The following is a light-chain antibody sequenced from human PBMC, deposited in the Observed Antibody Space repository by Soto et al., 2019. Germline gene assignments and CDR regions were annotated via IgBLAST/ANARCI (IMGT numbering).Light chain of an antibody. CDR1: ESISRDY. V-gene: IGKV3D-20*02. CDR2: GAS. CDR3: QQRSNWPPIT. J-gene: IGKJ5*01. Sequence: EIMMTQPPGTPSLSPGQRATLSCRAIESISRDYLAWYQQRLGQAPRLLIYGASSGATGIPDRFSGSGSGTDFTLTISSLEPEDFAVYYCQQRSNWPPITFGQGTRLET.